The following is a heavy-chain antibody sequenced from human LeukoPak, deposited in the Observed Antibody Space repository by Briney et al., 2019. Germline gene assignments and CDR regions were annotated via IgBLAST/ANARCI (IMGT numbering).Heavy chain of an antibody. Sequence: ASVKVSCKASGYTFTSYGISWVRQAPGQGLEWMGWISAYNGNTNYAQKLQGRVTMTTDTSTNTAYMELSSLRSEDTAVYYCATYNVDYYDTSDGMDVWGQGTTVTVSS. D-gene: IGHD3-22*01. CDR3: ATYNVDYYDTSDGMDV. CDR2: ISAYNGNT. CDR1: GYTFTSYG. V-gene: IGHV1-18*01. J-gene: IGHJ6*02.